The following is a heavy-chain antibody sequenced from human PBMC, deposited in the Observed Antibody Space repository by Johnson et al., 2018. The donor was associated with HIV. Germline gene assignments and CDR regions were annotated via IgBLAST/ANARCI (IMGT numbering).Heavy chain of an antibody. CDR1: GFTFSSYW. D-gene: IGHD1-26*01. CDR3: AREFVSWGATTGGPFDI. V-gene: IGHV3-74*01. CDR2: INSDGSST. Sequence: VQLVESGGGLVQPGGSLRLSCAASGFTFSSYWMHWVRQAPGKGLVWVSRINSDGSSTSYADSGRGRFTVSRDNAKNSLYLQMNSRGAEDTAVYYCAREFVSWGATTGGPFDIWGQGTMVTVSS. J-gene: IGHJ3*02.